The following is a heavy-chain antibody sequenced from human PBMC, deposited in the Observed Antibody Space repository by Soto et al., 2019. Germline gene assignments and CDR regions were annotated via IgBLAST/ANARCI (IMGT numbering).Heavy chain of an antibody. V-gene: IGHV1-18*04. Sequence: ASVRVSCKASGYTFTSYGISWVRQAPGQGLEWMGWISAYNGNTNYAQKLQGRVTMTTDTSTSTAYMELRSLRSDDTAVYYCARAEWFGESAGYWGPGTLVTVST. D-gene: IGHD3-10*01. CDR2: ISAYNGNT. CDR3: ARAEWFGESAGY. J-gene: IGHJ4*02. CDR1: GYTFTSYG.